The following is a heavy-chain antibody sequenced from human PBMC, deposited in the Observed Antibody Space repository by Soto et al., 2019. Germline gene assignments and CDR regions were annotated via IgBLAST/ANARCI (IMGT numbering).Heavy chain of an antibody. Sequence: SVKVSCKASGFTFTSSAVQWVRQARGQRLEWIGWIVVGSGNTNYAQKFQERVTITRDMSTSTAYMELSSLRSDDTAVYYCAADRRIVAAKGFYYYGMDVWGQGTTVTVSS. CDR2: IVVGSGNT. J-gene: IGHJ6*02. CDR3: AADRRIVAAKGFYYYGMDV. CDR1: GFTFTSSA. D-gene: IGHD5-12*01. V-gene: IGHV1-58*01.